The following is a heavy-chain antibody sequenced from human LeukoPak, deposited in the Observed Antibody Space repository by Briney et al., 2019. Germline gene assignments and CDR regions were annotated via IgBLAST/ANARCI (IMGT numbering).Heavy chain of an antibody. CDR2: IYYSGST. Sequence: SETLSLTCTVSGGSISSYYWSWIRQPPGKGLEWIGYIYYSGSTNYNPSLKSRVTISVDTSKNQFSLMLTSVTAADTAVYYCATQTSRGGATDYWGQGTLVTVSS. V-gene: IGHV4-59*08. CDR1: GGSISSYY. D-gene: IGHD1-26*01. J-gene: IGHJ4*02. CDR3: ATQTSRGGATDY.